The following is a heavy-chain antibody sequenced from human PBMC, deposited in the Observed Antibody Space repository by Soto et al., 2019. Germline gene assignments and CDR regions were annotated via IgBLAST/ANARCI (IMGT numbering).Heavy chain of an antibody. Sequence: ASVKVSCKASGGTFSSYAISWVRQAPGQGLEWMGGIIPIFGTANYAQKFQGRVTITADESTSTAYMELSSLRSEDTAVYYCARGVWRGGGGSCYLDYWGQGTLVTVAS. V-gene: IGHV1-69*13. D-gene: IGHD2-15*01. CDR2: IIPIFGTA. CDR3: ARGVWRGGGGSCYLDY. J-gene: IGHJ4*02. CDR1: GGTFSSYA.